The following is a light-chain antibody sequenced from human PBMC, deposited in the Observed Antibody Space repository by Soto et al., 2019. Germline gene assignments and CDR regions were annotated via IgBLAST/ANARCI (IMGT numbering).Light chain of an antibody. V-gene: IGKV3-20*01. J-gene: IGKJ5*01. CDR3: QQYSSSFT. CDR2: GAS. CDR1: QSVSSSY. Sequence: EIVLTQSPGTLSLSPGERATLSCRASQSVSSSYLAWYQQKPGQAPRLLIYGASSRATGIPDRFSGSGSGTDFTLTISRLEPEDFAVYYCQQYSSSFTFGQGTRLDSK.